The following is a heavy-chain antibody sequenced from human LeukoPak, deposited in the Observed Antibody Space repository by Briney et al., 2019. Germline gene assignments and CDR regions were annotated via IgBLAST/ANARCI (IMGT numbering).Heavy chain of an antibody. D-gene: IGHD5-18*01. J-gene: IGHJ4*02. CDR2: IYYSGST. V-gene: IGHV4-59*01. CDR3: AGGYSYGKKDY. CDR1: GGSISSYY. Sequence: SETLSLTCTVSGGSISSYYWIWIRQPPGKGLEGIGYIYYSGSTNYNPSLKSRVTISVDTSKNQFSLKLSSVTAADTAVYYCAGGYSYGKKDYWGQGTLVTVSS.